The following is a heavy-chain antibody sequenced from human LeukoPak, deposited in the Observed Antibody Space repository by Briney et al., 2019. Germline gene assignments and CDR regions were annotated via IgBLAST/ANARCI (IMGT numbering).Heavy chain of an antibody. J-gene: IGHJ4*02. D-gene: IGHD3-22*01. V-gene: IGHV1-3*01. CDR2: INAGNGNT. Sequence: EASVKVSCKASGYTFTSYAMHWVRQAPGQRLEWMGWINAGNGNTKYSQKFQGRVTITRDTSASTAYMGLSSLRSEDTAVYYCARDRYYYDSSGYYSPHFDYWGQGTLVTVSS. CDR1: GYTFTSYA. CDR3: ARDRYYYDSSGYYSPHFDY.